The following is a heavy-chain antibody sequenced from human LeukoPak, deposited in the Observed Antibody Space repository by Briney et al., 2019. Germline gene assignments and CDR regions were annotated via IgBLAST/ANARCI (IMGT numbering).Heavy chain of an antibody. CDR1: KFTFSSYE. J-gene: IGHJ4*02. V-gene: IGHV3-48*03. Sequence: PGGSLRLSCAASKFTFSSYEMNWVRQAPGKGLEWVSYISSSGSTIYYADSVKGRFTIPRDNAKNSLYLQMNSLRPEDTAVYYCARVGSSWYYFDYWGQGTLVTVSS. CDR2: ISSSGSTI. D-gene: IGHD6-13*01. CDR3: ARVGSSWYYFDY.